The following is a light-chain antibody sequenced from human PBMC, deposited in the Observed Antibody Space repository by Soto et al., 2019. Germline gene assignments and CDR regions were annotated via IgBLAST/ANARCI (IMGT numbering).Light chain of an antibody. V-gene: IGKV3-20*01. J-gene: IGKJ2*01. Sequence: EIVLTQSPGTLSLSPGERATLSCRASQSVRSNYLAWYQRKPGQAPRLLIYGASTRATGIPDRFSGTGSGTGFTLTISRLEPEDFEVYYCQQYGGSPYTFGQGTKLEI. CDR3: QQYGGSPYT. CDR2: GAS. CDR1: QSVRSNY.